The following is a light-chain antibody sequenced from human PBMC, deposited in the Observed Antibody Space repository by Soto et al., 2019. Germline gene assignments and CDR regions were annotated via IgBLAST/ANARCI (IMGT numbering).Light chain of an antibody. CDR1: QSVSSY. J-gene: IGKJ1*01. Sequence: EIVLTQSPATLSLSPGERATLSCRASQSVSSYLAWYQQKPGQAPRLLMYGASTSATDIPARFSGSGSGTEFTLTITGLQSEDFAVYYRQQYNGWPWTFGLGTKVDIK. CDR2: GAS. V-gene: IGKV3-15*01. CDR3: QQYNGWPWT.